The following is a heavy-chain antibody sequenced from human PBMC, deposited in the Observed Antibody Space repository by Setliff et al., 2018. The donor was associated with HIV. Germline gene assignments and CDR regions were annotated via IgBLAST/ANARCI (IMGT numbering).Heavy chain of an antibody. CDR1: GYTFTKYD. CDR3: ARGATITYYFDY. V-gene: IGHV1-69*13. Sequence: ASVKVSCKASGYTFTKYDINWVRQAPGQGLEWMGGIIPVFRTANYAQKFQGRVTITADESTSTAYMELSSLRSEDTAVYYCARGATITYYFDYWGQGTLVTVSS. CDR2: IIPVFRTA. J-gene: IGHJ4*02. D-gene: IGHD5-12*01.